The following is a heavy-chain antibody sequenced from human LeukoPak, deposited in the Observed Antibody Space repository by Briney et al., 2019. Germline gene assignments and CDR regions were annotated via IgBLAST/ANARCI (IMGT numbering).Heavy chain of an antibody. Sequence: GGSLRLSCAASGFTFSSYGMSWVRQAPGKGLEWVSGISGSGGSTYYADSVKGRFTISRDNSKNTLYLQMNSLRAEDTAVYYCAKGFGYCSGTSCYFLDYWGQGTLVTVSS. CDR2: ISGSGGST. CDR1: GFTFSSYG. J-gene: IGHJ4*02. V-gene: IGHV3-23*01. D-gene: IGHD2-2*01. CDR3: AKGFGYCSGTSCYFLDY.